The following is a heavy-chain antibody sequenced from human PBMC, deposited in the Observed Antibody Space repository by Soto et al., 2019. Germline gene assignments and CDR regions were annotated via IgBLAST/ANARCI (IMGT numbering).Heavy chain of an antibody. Sequence: ASVKVSCKASGYTFTSYGISWVRQAPGQGLEWMGWISAYNGNTNYAQKLQGRVTMTTDTSTSTAYMELRSLRSDDTAVYYCARGPYCGGDCYWGVLSSSGMDVWGQGTTLTVSS. D-gene: IGHD2-21*02. V-gene: IGHV1-18*01. CDR1: GYTFTSYG. CDR2: ISAYNGNT. J-gene: IGHJ6*02. CDR3: ARGPYCGGDCYWGVLSSSGMDV.